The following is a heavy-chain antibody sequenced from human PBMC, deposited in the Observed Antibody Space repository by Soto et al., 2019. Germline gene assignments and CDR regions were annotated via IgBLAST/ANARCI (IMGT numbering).Heavy chain of an antibody. CDR3: ALLNDGEYTF. D-gene: IGHD4-17*01. CDR1: GFSVTSDGVG. V-gene: IGHV2-5*02. J-gene: IGHJ4*02. Sequence: QITFKESGPTLVKPKQTLALTCTFSGFSVTSDGVGVGWIRQPPGKALEWLAVIFWDDDKRYSTSLESRLSIARDTSKAQVFPTMTNMESVDTATYFCALLNDGEYTFWGQGARVTVSS. CDR2: IFWDDDK.